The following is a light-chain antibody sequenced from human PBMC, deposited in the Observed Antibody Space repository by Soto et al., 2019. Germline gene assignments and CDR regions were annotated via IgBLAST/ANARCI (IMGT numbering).Light chain of an antibody. CDR2: KAS. CDR3: QQYNSYPLT. CDR1: QSISSW. J-gene: IGKJ5*01. V-gene: IGKV1-5*03. Sequence: DIQMTKSPSTLSASVGDRVTITCRASQSISSWLAWYQQKPGKAPKLLIYKASSLESGFPSRFSGSGSGTEFTLTISSLQPDDFATHYCQQYNSYPLTFGQGTRLEIK.